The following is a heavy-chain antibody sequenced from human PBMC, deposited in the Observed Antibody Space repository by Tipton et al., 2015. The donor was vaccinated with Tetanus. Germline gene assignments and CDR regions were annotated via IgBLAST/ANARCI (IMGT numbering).Heavy chain of an antibody. Sequence: TLSLTCTVSGGSVSGSSHYWSWIRQPPGKQLEWVGYIYHSGNTNYNPSLKSRVTMSVDTSKRQFSLKLNSVTAADTAVYYCARWIGVIPVTGNDAFDVWGPGAMVTVSS. CDR2: IYHSGNT. CDR1: GGSVSGSSHY. CDR3: ARWIGVIPVTGNDAFDV. D-gene: IGHD3-16*01. V-gene: IGHV4-61*01. J-gene: IGHJ3*01.